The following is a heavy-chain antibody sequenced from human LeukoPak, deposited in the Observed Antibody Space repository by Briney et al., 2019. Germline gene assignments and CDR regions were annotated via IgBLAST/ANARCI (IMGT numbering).Heavy chain of an antibody. D-gene: IGHD1-26*01. CDR1: GFTFSSYW. V-gene: IGHV3-7*01. Sequence: GGSLRLSCAASGFTFSSYWMSWVRQPPGKGLGWVAHINQDGSEIYYVDSLKGRFTISRDNAKNSLYLQMNSLRAEDTAVYYCARDKIVGATHLDYWGQGTPVTVSS. CDR3: ARDKIVGATHLDY. J-gene: IGHJ4*02. CDR2: INQDGSEI.